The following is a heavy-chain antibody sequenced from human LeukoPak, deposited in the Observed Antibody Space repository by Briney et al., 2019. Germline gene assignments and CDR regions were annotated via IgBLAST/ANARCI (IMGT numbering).Heavy chain of an antibody. D-gene: IGHD3-16*01. J-gene: IGHJ4*02. V-gene: IGHV1-46*03. CDR1: GYIFTSYY. Sequence: GASVKVSCKASGYIFTSYYMHWVRQAPGQGLEWLGVVYPSAGTSDPAQRFRARITLSDDTSTSTAYMELRSLKSEDTAIYFCVREYHGGYFDFWDQGTLVTVSS. CDR2: VYPSAGTS. CDR3: VREYHGGYFDF.